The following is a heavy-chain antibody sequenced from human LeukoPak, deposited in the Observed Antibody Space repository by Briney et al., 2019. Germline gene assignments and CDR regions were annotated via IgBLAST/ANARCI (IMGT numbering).Heavy chain of an antibody. J-gene: IGHJ4*02. D-gene: IGHD2-15*01. Sequence: SETLSLTCAVSGGSISSGGYSWSWIRQPPGKGLEWIGYIYHSGSTYYNPSHKSRVTISVDTSKNQFSLKLSSVTAADTAVYYCARERGGQCLDYWGQGTLVTVSS. CDR1: GGSISSGGYS. V-gene: IGHV4-30-2*05. CDR2: IYHSGST. CDR3: ARERGGQCLDY.